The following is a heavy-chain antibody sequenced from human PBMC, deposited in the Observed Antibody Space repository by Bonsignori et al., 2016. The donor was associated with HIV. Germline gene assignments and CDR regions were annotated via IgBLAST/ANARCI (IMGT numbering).Heavy chain of an antibody. J-gene: IGHJ3*01. CDR3: ARELHYDSSGEAFDV. V-gene: IGHV4-4*07. Sequence: GSLRLSCSVSGASIRDYSWSWVRQPAGRGLEWIGHIYAGGTTNYNPSLKGRVTMSVDTFSDQLSLELRSVTAADTAIFFCARELHYDSSGEAFDVWGQGTMVTVSS. CDR2: IYAGGTT. CDR1: GASIRDYS. D-gene: IGHD3-22*01.